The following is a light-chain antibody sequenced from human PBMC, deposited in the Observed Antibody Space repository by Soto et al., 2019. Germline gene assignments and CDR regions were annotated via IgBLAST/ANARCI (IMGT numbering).Light chain of an antibody. CDR3: AAWDDSLNGPV. Sequence: QSVLTQPPSASGTLGQRVTISCSGSSSNIGSNTVNWYQQLPGTAPKLLIYSNNQRPSGVPDRFSGSKSGTSASLAISGLQSEDEADYYCAAWDDSLNGPVFGGGTKLTVL. CDR2: SNN. CDR1: SSNIGSNT. V-gene: IGLV1-44*01. J-gene: IGLJ2*01.